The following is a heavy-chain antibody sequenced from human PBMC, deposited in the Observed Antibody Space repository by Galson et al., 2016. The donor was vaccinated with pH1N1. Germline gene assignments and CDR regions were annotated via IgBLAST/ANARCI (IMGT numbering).Heavy chain of an antibody. CDR1: GGTFNNYA. Sequence: SVKVSCKASGGTFNNYAISWVRQAPGQGLEWMGGIIPILGTGNYAQKFQGRVTITADKSTSTAYMGLNSLRSEDTALYYCARAATVTPDYYYGMDVWGQGTTVTVSS. J-gene: IGHJ6*02. CDR3: ARAATVTPDYYYGMDV. V-gene: IGHV1-69*10. CDR2: IIPILGTG. D-gene: IGHD4-17*01.